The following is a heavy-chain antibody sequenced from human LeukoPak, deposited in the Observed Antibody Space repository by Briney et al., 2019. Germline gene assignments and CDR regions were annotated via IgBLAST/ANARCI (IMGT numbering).Heavy chain of an antibody. CDR2: ISYGGGAA. D-gene: IGHD1-7*01. J-gene: IGHJ4*02. Sequence: PGGSLRLSCAASGFTFSSYAMHWVRQAPGKGLDWVAVISYGGGAAYYADSVKGRFTISRDSSKNTVSLQMNRLRPEDTAVYYCARDKLQGAPDYLDHWGQGTLVTVSS. CDR1: GFTFSSYA. V-gene: IGHV3-30-3*01. CDR3: ARDKLQGAPDYLDH.